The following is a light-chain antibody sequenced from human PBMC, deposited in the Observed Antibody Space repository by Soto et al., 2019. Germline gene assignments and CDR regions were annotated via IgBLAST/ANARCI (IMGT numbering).Light chain of an antibody. CDR3: QQYNNWPPEIT. Sequence: EIVMTQSPATLSVSPGERATLSCRASQSVSSNLAWYQQKPGQAPRVVIYGASTRATGIPARFSGSGSETDFTLTISSLQSEDFAVYYCQQYNNWPPEITFGQGTRLE. CDR2: GAS. CDR1: QSVSSN. J-gene: IGKJ5*01. V-gene: IGKV3-15*01.